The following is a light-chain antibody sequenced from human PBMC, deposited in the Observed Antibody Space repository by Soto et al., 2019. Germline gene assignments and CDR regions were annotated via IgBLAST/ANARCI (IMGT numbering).Light chain of an antibody. CDR3: QQYNDWPQLT. CDR2: GAS. J-gene: IGKJ4*01. V-gene: IGKV3-15*01. CDR1: QSVSSN. Sequence: EIVMTQSPATLSVSPGERATLSCRASQSVSSNLAWYQQQPGQAPRLLIHGASTRATGIPARFSGSGTGTEFTLTTSSRQSEDFAVYYCQQYNDWPQLTFGGGTRVEIK.